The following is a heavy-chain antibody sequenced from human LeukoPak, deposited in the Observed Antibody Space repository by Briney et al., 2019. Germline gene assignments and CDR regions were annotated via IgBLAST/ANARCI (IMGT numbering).Heavy chain of an antibody. V-gene: IGHV4-34*01. CDR1: GGSFSGYY. D-gene: IGHD3-10*01. Sequence: SETLSLTCAVYGGSFSGYYWSWIRQPPGKGLEWIGEINHSGSTNYNPSLKSRVTISVDTSKNQLSLKLSSVTAADTAVYYCARGRNYYGSGSYGYWGQGTLVTVSS. J-gene: IGHJ4*02. CDR2: INHSGST. CDR3: ARGRNYYGSGSYGY.